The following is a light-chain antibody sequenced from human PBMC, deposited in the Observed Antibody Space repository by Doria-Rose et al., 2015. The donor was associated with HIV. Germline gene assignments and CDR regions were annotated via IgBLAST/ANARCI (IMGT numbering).Light chain of an antibody. CDR2: AAS. Sequence: DIQMTQSASSLSASIGDRVTITCRASQTVSTYLNWFQQEPGKAPKLLIYAASRLESGVPSRFSGSGSGTDFTLTISGLQPGDFATYYWQQTYSSPPWTFGQGSK. J-gene: IGKJ1*01. V-gene: IGKV1-39*01. CDR1: QTVSTY. CDR3: QQTYSSPPWT.